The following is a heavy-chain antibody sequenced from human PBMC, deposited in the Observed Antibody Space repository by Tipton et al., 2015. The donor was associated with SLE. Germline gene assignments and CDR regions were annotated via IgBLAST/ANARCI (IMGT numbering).Heavy chain of an antibody. D-gene: IGHD3-16*01. CDR2: IYYSGST. CDR1: GYSISSGYY. CDR3: ARPSPGGYVDY. J-gene: IGHJ4*02. Sequence: TLSLTCAVSGYSISSGYYWGWIRQPPGKGLEWIGSIYYSGSTYYNPSLKSRVTILVDTSKNQFSLKLSSVTAADTAVYYCARPSPGGYVDYWGQGTLVTVSS. V-gene: IGHV4-38-2*01.